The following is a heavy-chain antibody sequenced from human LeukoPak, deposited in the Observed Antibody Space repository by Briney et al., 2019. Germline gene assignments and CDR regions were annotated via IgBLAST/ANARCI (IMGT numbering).Heavy chain of an antibody. J-gene: IGHJ4*02. CDR3: ARDRCSSTSCYTGSTDY. CDR1: GFTFSDYY. D-gene: IGHD2-2*02. V-gene: IGHV3-11*04. Sequence: GGSLRLSRAASGFTFSDYYMSWIRQAPGKGLEWVSYISSSGSTIYYADSVKGRFTISRDNAKNSLYLQMNSLRAEDTAVYYCARDRCSSTSCYTGSTDYWGQGTLVTVSS. CDR2: ISSSGSTI.